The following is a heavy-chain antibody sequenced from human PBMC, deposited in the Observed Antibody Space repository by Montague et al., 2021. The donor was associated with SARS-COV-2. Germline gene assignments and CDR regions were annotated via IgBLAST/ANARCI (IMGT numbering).Heavy chain of an antibody. CDR3: GRQGSSSSWYGGYYYGMDV. D-gene: IGHD6-13*01. CDR1: GGSISSSSYY. CDR2: IYYSGST. V-gene: IGHV4-39*01. J-gene: IGHJ6*02. Sequence: SETLSLTCTVPGGSISSSSYYWGWIRQPPGKGLEWIGSIYYSGSTYYNPSLKSRVTISVDTSKNQFSLKLSSVTAADTAVYYCGRQGSSSSWYGGYYYGMDVWGQGTTVTVSS.